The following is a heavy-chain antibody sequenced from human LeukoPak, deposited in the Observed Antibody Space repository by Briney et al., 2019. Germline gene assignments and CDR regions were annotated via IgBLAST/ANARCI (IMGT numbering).Heavy chain of an antibody. CDR2: IYYSGST. CDR3: ARWGYYDSSGYSSDAFDI. D-gene: IGHD3-22*01. CDR1: GGSISSYY. Sequence: SETLSLTCTVSGGSISSYYWSWIRQPPGKGLEWVGYIYYSGSTNYNPSLKSRVTISVDTSKNQFSLKLSSVTAADTAVYYCARWGYYDSSGYSSDAFDIWGQGTMVTVSS. V-gene: IGHV4-59*01. J-gene: IGHJ3*02.